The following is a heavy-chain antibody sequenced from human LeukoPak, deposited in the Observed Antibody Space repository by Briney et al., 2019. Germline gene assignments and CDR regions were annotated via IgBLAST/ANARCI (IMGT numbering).Heavy chain of an antibody. V-gene: IGHV4-39*01. Sequence: SETLSLTCTVSGGSIRSSSYYWVWVRQPPGKGLEWIGTIYYSGSTHYNPSLKTRVTISVDTSKNQFSLNLSSVTAAATAVYWARSSGMVIHNWFDPWGQGILVTVSS. CDR3: ARSSGMVIHNWFDP. CDR2: IYYSGST. CDR1: GGSIRSSSYY. J-gene: IGHJ5*02. D-gene: IGHD3-3*01.